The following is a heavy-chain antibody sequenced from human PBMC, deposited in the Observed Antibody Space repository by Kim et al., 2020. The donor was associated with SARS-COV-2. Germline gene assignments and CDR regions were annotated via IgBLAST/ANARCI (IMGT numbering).Heavy chain of an antibody. J-gene: IGHJ6*02. CDR2: ISAYNGNT. CDR3: ARAELPDDFWSGYYLSPGGYYYYGMDV. CDR1: GYTFTSYG. D-gene: IGHD3-3*01. Sequence: ASVKVSCKASGYTFTSYGISWVRQAPGQGLEWMGWISAYNGNTNYAQKLQGRVTMTTDTSTSTAYMELRSLRSDDTAVYYCARAELPDDFWSGYYLSPGGYYYYGMDVWGQGTTVTVSS. V-gene: IGHV1-18*01.